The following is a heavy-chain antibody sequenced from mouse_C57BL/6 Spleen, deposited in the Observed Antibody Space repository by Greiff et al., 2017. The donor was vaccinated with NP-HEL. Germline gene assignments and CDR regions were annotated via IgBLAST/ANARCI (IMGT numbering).Heavy chain of an antibody. D-gene: IGHD2-4*01. J-gene: IGHJ3*01. CDR2: ISSGGSYT. CDR3: ARIYYDYDGSAY. CDR1: GFTFSSYG. V-gene: IGHV5-6*02. Sequence: DVMLVESGGDLVKPGGSLKLSCAASGFTFSSYGMSWVRQTPDKRLEWVATISSGGSYTYYPDRVKGRFTISRDNAKNTLYLQMGSLKSEDTAMYYCARIYYDYDGSAYWGQGTLVTVSA.